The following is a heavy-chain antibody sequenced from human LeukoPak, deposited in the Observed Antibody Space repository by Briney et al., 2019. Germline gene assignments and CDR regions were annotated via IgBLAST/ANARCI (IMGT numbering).Heavy chain of an antibody. Sequence: PSETLSLTCAVYGGSFSRYYWSWIRQSPGKGLEWIAEIDHRGDTNYNPSVKSRVTISVDTSENQFSLKVRSLSAADTAVYYCARGATISETGYFDFWGQGTLVTVSS. J-gene: IGHJ4*03. CDR1: GGSFSRYY. CDR2: IDHRGDT. V-gene: IGHV4-34*01. CDR3: ARGATISETGYFDF. D-gene: IGHD5-24*01.